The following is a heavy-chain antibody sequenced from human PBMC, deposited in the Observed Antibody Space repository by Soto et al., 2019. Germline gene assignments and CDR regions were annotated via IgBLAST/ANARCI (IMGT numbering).Heavy chain of an antibody. Sequence: EGSLRLSCAASGFSFNTYWMHWARQAPGKGLVWVSRINIDGSSTRYADSVKGRFTISRDNAKNTLYLQMNSVRVEDTAVYYCARDSRNALDYWGQGNLVTVSS. D-gene: IGHD4-4*01. CDR2: INIDGSST. V-gene: IGHV3-74*01. CDR1: GFSFNTYW. J-gene: IGHJ4*02. CDR3: ARDSRNALDY.